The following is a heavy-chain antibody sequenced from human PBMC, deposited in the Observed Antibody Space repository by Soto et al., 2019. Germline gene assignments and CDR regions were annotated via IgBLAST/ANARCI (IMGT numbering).Heavy chain of an antibody. J-gene: IGHJ6*03. CDR2: ISGSGSTI. Sequence: SLRLSCAASRFTFSDYYMSWIRQAPGTGLEWLSYISGSGSTIYYADSVKGRFTISRDNSKNTLYLQMNSLRAEDTAVYYCARAGGYYYYMDVWGKGTTVTVSS. CDR1: RFTFSDYY. D-gene: IGHD3-10*01. CDR3: ARAGGYYYYMDV. V-gene: IGHV3-11*04.